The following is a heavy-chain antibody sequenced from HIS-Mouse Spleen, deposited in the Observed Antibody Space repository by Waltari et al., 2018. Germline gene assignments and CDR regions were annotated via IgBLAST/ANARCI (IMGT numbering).Heavy chain of an antibody. J-gene: IGHJ2*01. CDR1: GGSISSTSYY. CDR2: IYYRGST. CDR3: AREIPYSSSWYDWYFDL. D-gene: IGHD6-13*01. V-gene: IGHV4-39*07. Sequence: QLQLQESGPGLVKPSETLSLTCTVSGGSISSTSYYSGWVRQPPGKGLEWIGSIYYRGSTYYNPSLKSRVTISVDTSKNQFPLKLSSVTAADTAVYYCAREIPYSSSWYDWYFDLWGRGTLVTVSS.